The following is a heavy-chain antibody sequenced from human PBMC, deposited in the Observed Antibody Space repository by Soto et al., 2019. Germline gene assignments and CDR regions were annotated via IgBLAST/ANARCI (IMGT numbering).Heavy chain of an antibody. J-gene: IGHJ4*02. CDR2: ISSSSSTI. CDR3: AREGWPLDY. CDR1: GFTLSSYS. Sequence: PGGSRRLSCAASGFTLSSYSMHWVRQGPGKGLEWVSYISSSSSTIYYADSVKGRCTISRDNGKDSLYLQMNSLRADDTAVYYCAREGWPLDYWGQGTLVTVSS. V-gene: IGHV3-48*01.